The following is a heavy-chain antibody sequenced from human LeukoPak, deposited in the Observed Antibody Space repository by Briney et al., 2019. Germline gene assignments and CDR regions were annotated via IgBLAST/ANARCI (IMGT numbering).Heavy chain of an antibody. V-gene: IGHV4-59*01. Sequence: SETLSPSCTVAGGSRNGYYWCWIRQPPGKGLEGIGYSYCSSNVDYSGSTDYHPSLKSRVTISEDTSKNHFSLKMTSVTAADTAVYYCVRGGYYFDYWGQGTLVTVSS. CDR3: VRGGYYFDY. J-gene: IGHJ4*02. CDR1: GGSRNGYY. D-gene: IGHD2-21*01. CDR2: SYCSSNVDYSGST.